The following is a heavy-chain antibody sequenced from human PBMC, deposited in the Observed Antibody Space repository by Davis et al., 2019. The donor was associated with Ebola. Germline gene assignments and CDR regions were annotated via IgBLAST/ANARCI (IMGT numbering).Heavy chain of an antibody. CDR1: GYTFTSYG. CDR2: INPHNGNT. Sequence: ASVKVSCKASGYTFTSYGITWVRQAPGQGLEWMGWINPHNGNTNYAQNVQGRVTMTTDTSTSTAYMELRSLRSDDTAVYYCAREYGIVGASTFDYWGQGTLVTVSS. V-gene: IGHV1-18*04. D-gene: IGHD1-26*01. CDR3: AREYGIVGASTFDY. J-gene: IGHJ4*02.